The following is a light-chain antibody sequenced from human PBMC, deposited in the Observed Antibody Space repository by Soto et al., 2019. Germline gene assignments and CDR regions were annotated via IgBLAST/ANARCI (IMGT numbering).Light chain of an antibody. J-gene: IGKJ4*01. CDR3: QQRSSWPLT. CDR2: DAF. Sequence: EIVLTQSPATLSLSPGERATLSCRASQSVGSYFAWYQQKPGQAPRLLIYDAFSRATGLPARFSGSGSGTDFPLTISSLEPEDFAVYFCQQRSSWPLTFGGGTMVEIK. V-gene: IGKV3-11*01. CDR1: QSVGSY.